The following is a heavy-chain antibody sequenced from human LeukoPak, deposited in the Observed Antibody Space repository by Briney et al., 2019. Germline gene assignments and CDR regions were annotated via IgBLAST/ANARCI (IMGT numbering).Heavy chain of an antibody. Sequence: GGSLRLSCAASGFTVITNDMTWVRQAPGKGLEWVSVLYSDGNTKYADSVQGRFTISRDNSRNTLYLEMNSLSPDDTAVYYCARGVEPLAANTLAYWGQGTLVTVSS. V-gene: IGHV3-53*01. D-gene: IGHD1-14*01. CDR2: LYSDGNT. CDR1: GFTVITND. J-gene: IGHJ4*02. CDR3: ARGVEPLAANTLAY.